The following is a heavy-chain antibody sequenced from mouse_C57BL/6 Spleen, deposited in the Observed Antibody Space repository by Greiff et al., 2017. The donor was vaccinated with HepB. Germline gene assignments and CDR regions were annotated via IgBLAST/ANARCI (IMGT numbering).Heavy chain of an antibody. CDR1: GYTFTRYW. D-gene: IGHD2-2*01. Sequence: QVQLQQPGAELVKPGASVKLSCKASGYTFTRYWMHWVKQRPGQGLEWIGMIHPNSGSTNYNEKFKSKATLTVDKSSSTAYMQLSSLTSEDSAVYYCAREDYGYPYFDVWGTGTTVTVSS. V-gene: IGHV1-64*01. CDR3: AREDYGYPYFDV. J-gene: IGHJ1*03. CDR2: IHPNSGST.